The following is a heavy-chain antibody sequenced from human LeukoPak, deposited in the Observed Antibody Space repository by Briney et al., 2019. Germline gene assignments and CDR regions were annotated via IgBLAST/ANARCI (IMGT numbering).Heavy chain of an antibody. CDR3: ARRSGTGYYFDY. V-gene: IGHV1-46*01. CDR2: INPSTINT. Sequence: ASVKVSCKASGYTFTSYYLHWVRQAPGQGLEWMGTINPSTINTTYAQKFQGRVTMTRDTSTSTVYMELSSLRSEDTAVYYCARRSGTGYYFDYWGQGTLVTVSS. J-gene: IGHJ4*02. CDR1: GYTFTSYY. D-gene: IGHD1-14*01.